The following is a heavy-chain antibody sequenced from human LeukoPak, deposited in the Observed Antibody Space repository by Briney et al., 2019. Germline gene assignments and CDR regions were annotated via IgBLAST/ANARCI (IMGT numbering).Heavy chain of an antibody. V-gene: IGHV3-11*01. CDR1: GFTFSDYY. D-gene: IGHD3-22*01. Sequence: GGSLRLSSAASGFTFSDYYMSWIRQAPGKGLEGVSYISSSGSTIYYADSVKGRFTISRDNAKNSLYLQMNSLRAEDTAVYYCAREGYYDSSGYYFPQIFDYWGQGTLVTVSS. CDR2: ISSSGSTI. J-gene: IGHJ4*02. CDR3: AREGYYDSSGYYFPQIFDY.